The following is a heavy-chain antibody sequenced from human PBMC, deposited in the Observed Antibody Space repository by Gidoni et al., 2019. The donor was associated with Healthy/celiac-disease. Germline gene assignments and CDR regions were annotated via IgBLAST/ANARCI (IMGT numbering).Heavy chain of an antibody. CDR1: GYPFTSYA. Sequence: QVQLVQSAAEVKKPGASVKVSCKASGYPFTSYAMHWVRQAPGQRLEWMGWINAGNGNTKYSQRFQGRVTITRDTSASTAYMELSSLRSEDTAVYYCARASSYYDSSGYGPYYFDYWGQGTLVTVSS. CDR3: ARASSYYDSSGYGPYYFDY. D-gene: IGHD3-22*01. J-gene: IGHJ4*02. V-gene: IGHV1-3*01. CDR2: INAGNGNT.